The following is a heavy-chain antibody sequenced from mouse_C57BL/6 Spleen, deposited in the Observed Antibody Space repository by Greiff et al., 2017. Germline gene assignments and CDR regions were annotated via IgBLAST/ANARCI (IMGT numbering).Heavy chain of an antibody. D-gene: IGHD3-2*02. CDR1: GYTFTSYW. CDR3: ERRQFRHYAMDY. CDR2: IDPSDSET. J-gene: IGHJ4*01. V-gene: IGHV1-52*01. Sequence: QVQLQQPGAELVRPGSSVKLSCKASGYTFTSYWMHWVKQRPIPGLEWIGNIDPSDSETHYNQKFKDKATLTVDKSSSTAYMQLSCLASEDSAVYYCERRQFRHYAMDYWGQGTSVTVSS.